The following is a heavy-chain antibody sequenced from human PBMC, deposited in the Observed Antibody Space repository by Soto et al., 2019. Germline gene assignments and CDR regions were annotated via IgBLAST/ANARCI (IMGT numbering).Heavy chain of an antibody. J-gene: IGHJ4*02. V-gene: IGHV3-15*07. CDR3: TTGFAYYYDSSGYWNDY. CDR1: GFTFSNAW. CDR2: IKSKTDGGTT. Sequence: GGSQRLSSAASGFTFSNAWMNWVRQAPGKGLEWVGRIKSKTDGGTTDYAAPVKGRFTISRDDSKNTLYLQMNSLKTEDTAVYYCTTGFAYYYDSSGYWNDYWGQGTLVTVSS. D-gene: IGHD3-22*01.